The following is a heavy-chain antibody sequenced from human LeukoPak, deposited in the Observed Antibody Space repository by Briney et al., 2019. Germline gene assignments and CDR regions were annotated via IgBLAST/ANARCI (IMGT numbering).Heavy chain of an antibody. D-gene: IGHD2-2*01. CDR3: ARDRSSWGYFFDY. CDR2: IYYSGRT. V-gene: IGHV4-59*01. J-gene: IGHJ4*02. CDR1: GGSITSYY. Sequence: PSETLSLTCTVSGGSITSYYWSWIRQPPGKGLEWIGYIYYSGRTNYNPSLKSRVTISIDTSKNQFSLKLSSVTAADTAVYYCARDRSSWGYFFDYWGQGTLVTVSS.